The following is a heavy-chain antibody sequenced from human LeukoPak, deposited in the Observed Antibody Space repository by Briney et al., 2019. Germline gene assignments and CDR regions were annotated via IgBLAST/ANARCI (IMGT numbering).Heavy chain of an antibody. CDR3: ARGYSYGSKYLDY. V-gene: IGHV1-69*05. CDR1: GGTFSSYA. Sequence: SVKVSCKASGGTFSSYAISWVRHAPGQGLEWMGGIIPIFGTANYAQKFQGRVTITTDESTSTAYMELSSLRADDTAVYYCARGYSYGSKYLDYWGQGTLVTVSS. CDR2: IIPIFGTA. D-gene: IGHD5-18*01. J-gene: IGHJ4*02.